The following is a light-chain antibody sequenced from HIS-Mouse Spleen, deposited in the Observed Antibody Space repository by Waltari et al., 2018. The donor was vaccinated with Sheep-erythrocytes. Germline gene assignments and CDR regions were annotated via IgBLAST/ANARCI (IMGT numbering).Light chain of an antibody. CDR1: SSDVGGYNY. Sequence: QSALTQPRSVSGSPGQSVTISCTGTSSDVGGYNYVSWYQQHPGKAPKLMTYDVIKRPSGVPDRFSGSKSGNTASLTISGLQAEDEADYYCCSYAGSYNHVFATGTKVTVL. CDR3: CSYAGSYNHV. CDR2: DVI. J-gene: IGLJ1*01. V-gene: IGLV2-11*01.